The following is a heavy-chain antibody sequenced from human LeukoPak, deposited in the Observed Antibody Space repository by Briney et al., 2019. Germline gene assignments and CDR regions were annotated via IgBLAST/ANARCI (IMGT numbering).Heavy chain of an antibody. D-gene: IGHD3-9*01. J-gene: IGHJ4*02. CDR3: ARRLLTGYYEF. CDR1: GFTVSSTY. V-gene: IGHV3-66*01. CDR2: FYSADTT. Sequence: GGSLRLSCAASGFTVSSTYMRWVREAQGKGVEWVSVFYSADTTYYANSVKGRFTISRDNSKNMLYLQMNSLRAEDTAVYYCARRLLTGYYEFWGQGTLVTVSS.